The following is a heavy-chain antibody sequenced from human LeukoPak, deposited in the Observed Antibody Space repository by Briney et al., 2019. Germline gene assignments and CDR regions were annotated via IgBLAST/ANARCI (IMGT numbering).Heavy chain of an antibody. V-gene: IGHV3-48*01. CDR1: GITFSHYS. J-gene: IGHJ4*02. D-gene: IGHD3-16*01. Sequence: GVSLRLSCVASGITFSHYSMNWVRQAPGKGLEGVSYISSFSGTINYADSVKGRFTISRDNAKNSLYLQMNSLRAEDTAVYYCARDQGGVGYWGQGTLVSVSS. CDR2: ISSFSGTI. CDR3: ARDQGGVGY.